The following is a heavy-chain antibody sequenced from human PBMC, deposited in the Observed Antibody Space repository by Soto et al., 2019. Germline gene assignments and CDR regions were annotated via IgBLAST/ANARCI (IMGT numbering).Heavy chain of an antibody. Sequence: PGGSLRLSCVGSGFTFSSYEMNWVRQAPGKGLEWVSNIGSSGRSINYADSVKGRFTISRDNAKNSLYLQMNSLRAEDTAVYYCTRVRDSNDYWGQGTLVTVSS. V-gene: IGHV3-48*03. CDR3: TRVRDSNDY. J-gene: IGHJ4*02. D-gene: IGHD3-22*01. CDR2: IGSSGRSI. CDR1: GFTFSSYE.